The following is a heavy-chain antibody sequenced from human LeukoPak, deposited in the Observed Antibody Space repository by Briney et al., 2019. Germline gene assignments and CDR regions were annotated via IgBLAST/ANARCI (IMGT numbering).Heavy chain of an antibody. D-gene: IGHD6-13*01. J-gene: IGHJ4*02. CDR1: GFTFSSYA. Sequence: GGSLRLSCAASGFTFSSYAMSWVRQAPGKGLERVSAISGSGGSTYYADSVKGRFTISRDNSKNTLYLQMNSLRAEDTAVYYCAKDTLIAAAFNYFDYWGQGTLVTVSS. V-gene: IGHV3-23*01. CDR2: ISGSGGST. CDR3: AKDTLIAAAFNYFDY.